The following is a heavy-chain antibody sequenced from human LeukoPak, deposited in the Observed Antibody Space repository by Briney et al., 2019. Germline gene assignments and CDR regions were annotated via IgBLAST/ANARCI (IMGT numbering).Heavy chain of an antibody. CDR2: ISAYNGNT. CDR1: GYAFTSYG. CDR3: ARGFRSGYGEYYYYYGMDV. J-gene: IGHJ6*02. Sequence: ASVKVSCKASGYAFTSYGISWVRQAPGRGLEWMGWISAYNGNTNYAQKLQGRVTMTTDTSTSTAYMELRSLRSDDTAVYYCARGFRSGYGEYYYYYGMDVWGQGTTVTVSS. D-gene: IGHD4-17*01. V-gene: IGHV1-18*01.